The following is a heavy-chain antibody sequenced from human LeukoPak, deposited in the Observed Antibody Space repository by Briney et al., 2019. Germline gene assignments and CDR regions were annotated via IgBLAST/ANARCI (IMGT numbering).Heavy chain of an antibody. V-gene: IGHV1-69*01. J-gene: IGHJ4*02. CDR1: GGTFSSYA. CDR3: ARAGRSYYGSGSYHFDY. Sequence: ASVKVSCKASGGTFSSYAISWVRQAPGQGPEWMGGIIPIFGTANYAQKFQGRVTITADESTSTAYMELSSLRSEDTAVYYCARAGRSYYGSGSYHFDYWGQGTLVTVSS. D-gene: IGHD3-10*01. CDR2: IIPIFGTA.